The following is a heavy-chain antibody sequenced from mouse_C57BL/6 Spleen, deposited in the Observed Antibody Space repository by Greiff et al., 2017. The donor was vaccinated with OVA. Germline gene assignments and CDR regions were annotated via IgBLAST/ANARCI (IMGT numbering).Heavy chain of an antibody. CDR3: AREGVYYGSPHWYFDV. D-gene: IGHD1-1*01. CDR1: GYTFTSYW. V-gene: IGHV1-61*01. CDR2: IYPSDSET. Sequence: QVQLQQPGAELVRPGSSVKLSCKASGYTFTSYWMDWVKQRPGQGLEWIGNIYPSDSETHYNQKFKDKATLTVDKSSSTAYMQLSSLTSEDSAVYYCAREGVYYGSPHWYFDVWGTGTTVTVSS. J-gene: IGHJ1*03.